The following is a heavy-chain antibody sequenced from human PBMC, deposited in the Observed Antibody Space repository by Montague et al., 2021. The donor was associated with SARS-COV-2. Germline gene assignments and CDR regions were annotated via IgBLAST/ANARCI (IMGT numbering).Heavy chain of an antibody. CDR2: MYYSRST. J-gene: IGHJ4*02. CDR1: GGSISSYY. CDR3: ACGLDY. Sequence: SETLSLTCTVYGGSISSYYWTWFWQPPGKGLERIAYMYYSRSTNYNPSLKSRVTISVDTSNNQFTLKLTSVTAADTAGCYCACGLDYWGQETLVTISS. V-gene: IGHV4-59*01. D-gene: IGHD2-21*01.